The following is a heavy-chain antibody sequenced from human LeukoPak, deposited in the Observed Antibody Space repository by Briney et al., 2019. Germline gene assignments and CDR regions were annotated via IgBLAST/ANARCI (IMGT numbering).Heavy chain of an antibody. D-gene: IGHD2-15*01. J-gene: IGHJ5*02. CDR1: GYTFTSYY. Sequence: ASVKVSCKASGYTFTSYYMHWVRQAPGQGLEWMGIINPSGGSTSYAQKFQGRVTMTRDMSTSTVYMELSSLRSEDTAVYYCARAWGYCSGGSCRSSWFDPWGQGTLVTVSS. CDR3: ARAWGYCSGGSCRSSWFDP. V-gene: IGHV1-46*01. CDR2: INPSGGST.